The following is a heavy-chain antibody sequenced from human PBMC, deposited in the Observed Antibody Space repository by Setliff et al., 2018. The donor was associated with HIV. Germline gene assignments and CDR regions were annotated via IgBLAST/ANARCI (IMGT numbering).Heavy chain of an antibody. D-gene: IGHD1-7*01. J-gene: IGHJ4*02. CDR2: VNSDGSRT. V-gene: IGHV3-74*01. Sequence: GGSLRLSCAASGLTVSRNYMTWVRQAPGKGLEWVSRVNSDGSRTSYADSVKGRFTMSRDSAKNTLYLQMNSLRVEDTAVYYCVKWNYPNSWGQGTLVTVSS. CDR3: VKWNYPNS. CDR1: GLTVSRNY.